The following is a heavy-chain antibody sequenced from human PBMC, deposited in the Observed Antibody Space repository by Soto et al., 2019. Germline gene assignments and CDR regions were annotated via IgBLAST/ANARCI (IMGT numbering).Heavy chain of an antibody. Sequence: ASVKVSCKASGYTFTGYCIHWVRQAPGQGLEWMGWINPNSGGTNYAQKFQGWVTVTRDTSISTVYMELSRLRSDDTAVYYCARDLAAGYSNGYYYMDVWGKGTTVTVSS. CDR1: GYTFTGYC. D-gene: IGHD6-19*01. J-gene: IGHJ6*03. CDR2: INPNSGGT. V-gene: IGHV1-2*04. CDR3: ARDLAAGYSNGYYYMDV.